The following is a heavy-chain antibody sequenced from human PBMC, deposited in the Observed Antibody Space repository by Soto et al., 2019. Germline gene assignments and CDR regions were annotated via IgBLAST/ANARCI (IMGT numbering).Heavy chain of an antibody. CDR2: IYPGDSDT. V-gene: IGHV5-51*01. J-gene: IGHJ3*02. CDR1: GYSFTSYW. D-gene: IGHD2-8*02. Sequence: PGESLKISCKGSGYSFTSYWIGWVRQMPGKGLEWMGIIYPGDSDTRYSPSFQGQVTISADKSISTAYLQWSSLKASDTAMYYCARRDVRWYMADAFDIWGQGSMVTVSS. CDR3: ARRDVRWYMADAFDI.